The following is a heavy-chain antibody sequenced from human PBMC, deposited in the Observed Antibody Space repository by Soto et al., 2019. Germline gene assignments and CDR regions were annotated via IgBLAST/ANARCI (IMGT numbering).Heavy chain of an antibody. V-gene: IGHV1-69*12. D-gene: IGHD3-10*01. CDR2: IIPIFGTA. CDR3: ARGRYYGSGSRTDYYYYYGMDV. J-gene: IGHJ6*02. Sequence: QVQLVQSGAEVKKPGSSVKVSCKASGGTFSSYAISWVRQAPGQGLEWMGGIIPIFGTAKYAQKFQGRVTITADESTSTAYMELSSLRSEDTAVYYCARGRYYGSGSRTDYYYYYGMDVWGQGTTVTVSS. CDR1: GGTFSSYA.